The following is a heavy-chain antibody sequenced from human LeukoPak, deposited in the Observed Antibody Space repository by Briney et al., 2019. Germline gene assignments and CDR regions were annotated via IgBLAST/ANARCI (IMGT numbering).Heavy chain of an antibody. Sequence: GGSLRLSCAASGFTFSDYYMSWVRQAPGKGLEWVSYISSSGSTIYYADSVKGRFTISRDNAKNSLYLQMNGLRAEDTAVYYCARVPDCSGGSCYPGDAFDIWGQGTMVTVSS. CDR2: ISSSGSTI. CDR1: GFTFSDYY. J-gene: IGHJ3*02. CDR3: ARVPDCSGGSCYPGDAFDI. D-gene: IGHD2-15*01. V-gene: IGHV3-11*01.